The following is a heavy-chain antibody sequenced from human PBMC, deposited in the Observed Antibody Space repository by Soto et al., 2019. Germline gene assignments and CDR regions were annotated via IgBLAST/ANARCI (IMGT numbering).Heavy chain of an antibody. D-gene: IGHD6-19*01. Sequence: ASVKVSCKASGYTITDNYLHWVRQAPGQGLEWMGWINPNSGGTNYAQTFQGRVTMTRDTSISTAYMELSRLRSDDTAVFYCARDPKVYGSSLATCGQGTPVTLSS. J-gene: IGHJ5*02. CDR3: ARDPKVYGSSLAT. CDR2: INPNSGGT. V-gene: IGHV1-2*02. CDR1: GYTITDNY.